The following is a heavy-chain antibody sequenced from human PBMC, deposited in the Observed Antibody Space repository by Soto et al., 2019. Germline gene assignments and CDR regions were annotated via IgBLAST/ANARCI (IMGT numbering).Heavy chain of an antibody. Sequence: QVQLVQSGAEVKKPGSSVKVSCKASGGTFSSYAISWVRQAPGQGLEWMGGIIPIFGTANYAQKFQCRVTITADESTSTAYKELSSLRSEDTAVYYCARDRYNQNMPRMFVPWGQGTLVTVSS. CDR3: ARDRYNQNMPRMFVP. V-gene: IGHV1-69*12. J-gene: IGHJ5*02. D-gene: IGHD2-2*01. CDR1: GGTFSSYA. CDR2: IIPIFGTA.